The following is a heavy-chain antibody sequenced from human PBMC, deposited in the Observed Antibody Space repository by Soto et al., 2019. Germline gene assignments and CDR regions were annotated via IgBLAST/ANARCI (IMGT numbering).Heavy chain of an antibody. Sequence: QVQLQESGPGLVKPSETLSLTCTVSGGSISSYYWSWIRQPPGKGLEWIGYIYYSGSTNYNPSLKSRVTISVDTSKNQFSLKLSSVTAADTAVYYCARRYGGHFDYWDQGTLVTVSS. CDR1: GGSISSYY. J-gene: IGHJ4*02. CDR2: IYYSGST. D-gene: IGHD4-17*01. CDR3: ARRYGGHFDY. V-gene: IGHV4-59*08.